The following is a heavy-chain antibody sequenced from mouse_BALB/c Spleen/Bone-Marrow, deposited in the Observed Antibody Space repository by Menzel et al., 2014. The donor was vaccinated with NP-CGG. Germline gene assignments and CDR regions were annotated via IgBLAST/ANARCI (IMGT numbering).Heavy chain of an antibody. V-gene: IGHV2-2*02. J-gene: IGHJ1*01. D-gene: IGHD2-3*01. CDR3: ARNDGYYWYFDV. CDR1: GFSLTSYG. Sequence: QVQLQQPGPGLVQPSQSLSITCTVSGFSLTSYGVHWVRQSPGKGLEWLGVIWSGGSTDYNAAFISRLSISKDNSKSQVFFKMNSLQANDTAIYYCARNDGYYWYFDVWGAGTTVTVSS. CDR2: IWSGGST.